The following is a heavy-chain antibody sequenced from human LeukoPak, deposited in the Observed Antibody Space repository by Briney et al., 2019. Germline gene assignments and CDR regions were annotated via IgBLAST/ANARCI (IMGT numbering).Heavy chain of an antibody. CDR2: IYHSGST. V-gene: IGHV4-38-2*02. CDR1: GYSISSGYY. Sequence: SETLSLTCTVSGYSISSGYYWGWIRQPPGKGLEWIGSIYHSGSTYYNPSLKSRVTMSLDTSKNQFSLKLSSVTAADTAVYYCARSMGALGYCSSTSCFYDAFDIWGQGTMVTVSS. J-gene: IGHJ3*02. D-gene: IGHD2-2*01. CDR3: ARSMGALGYCSSTSCFYDAFDI.